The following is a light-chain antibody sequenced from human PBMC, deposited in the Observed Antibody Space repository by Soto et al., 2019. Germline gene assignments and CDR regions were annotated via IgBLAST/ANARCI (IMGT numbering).Light chain of an antibody. V-gene: IGLV1-47*01. CDR2: RNN. CDR1: SSNIGSNY. J-gene: IGLJ1*01. CDR3: ASWDDNLSARYV. Sequence: QSVLTQPPSASGTPGQRVTISCSGSSSNIGSNYVYWYQQLPGTAPKLLIYRNNQRPSGVPDGSSGSKSGTSASLGSSGLRCADEANYDCASWDDNLSARYVLGTRTTGSVL.